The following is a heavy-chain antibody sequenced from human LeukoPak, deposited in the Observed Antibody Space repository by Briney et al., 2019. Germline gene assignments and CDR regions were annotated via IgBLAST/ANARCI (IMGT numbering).Heavy chain of an antibody. V-gene: IGHV4-4*07. Sequence: SETLSLTCTVSGGSISSYYWSWIRHPAGKGLEWIGRIYTSGSTNYNPSLKSRVTISVDKSKNQFSLKLSSVTAADTAVYYCARDSLSGSNTFIDYWGQGTLVTVAS. CDR2: IYTSGST. J-gene: IGHJ4*02. CDR3: ARDSLSGSNTFIDY. D-gene: IGHD1-26*01. CDR1: GGSISSYY.